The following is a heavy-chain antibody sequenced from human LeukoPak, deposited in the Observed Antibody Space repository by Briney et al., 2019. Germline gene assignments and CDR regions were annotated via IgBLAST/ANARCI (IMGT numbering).Heavy chain of an antibody. J-gene: IGHJ6*02. V-gene: IGHV3-9*01. D-gene: IGHD6-13*01. Sequence: PGGSLRLSCAASGFTFDDYAMHWVRQAPGKGLEWVSGISWNSGSIGYADSVKGRFTISRDNAKNSLYLQMNSLRAEDTALYYCARAAAGTDYYYYGMDVWGQGTTVTVSS. CDR1: GFTFDDYA. CDR3: ARAAAGTDYYYYGMDV. CDR2: ISWNSGSI.